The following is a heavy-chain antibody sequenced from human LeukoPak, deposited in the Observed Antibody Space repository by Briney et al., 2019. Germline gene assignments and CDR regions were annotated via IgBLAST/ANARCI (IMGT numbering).Heavy chain of an antibody. D-gene: IGHD3-22*01. V-gene: IGHV4-4*07. CDR1: GGSITSYY. CDR3: ARDLGGLYYDSSGTDY. J-gene: IGHJ4*02. Sequence: SETLSLTCTVSGGSITSYYWSWIRQPAGKGLEWIGRIYGSGSTNYNPSLWGRVTMSVDTSKNQVSLNPSSVTAADTAFYYCARDLGGLYYDSSGTDYWGQGTLVTVSS. CDR2: IYGSGST.